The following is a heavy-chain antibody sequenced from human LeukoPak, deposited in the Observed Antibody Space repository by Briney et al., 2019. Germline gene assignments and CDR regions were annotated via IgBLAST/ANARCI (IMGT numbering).Heavy chain of an antibody. CDR3: ARGVGKVPAARDAFDI. J-gene: IGHJ3*02. V-gene: IGHV1-2*02. CDR2: INPNSGGT. CDR1: GYTFTGYY. D-gene: IGHD2-2*01. Sequence: ASVKVSCKASGYTFTGYYMHWVRQAPGQGLEWMGWINPNSGGTNYAQKFQGRVTMTRDTSISTAYMELSRLRSDDTAVYYCARGVGKVPAARDAFDIWGQGTMVTVSS.